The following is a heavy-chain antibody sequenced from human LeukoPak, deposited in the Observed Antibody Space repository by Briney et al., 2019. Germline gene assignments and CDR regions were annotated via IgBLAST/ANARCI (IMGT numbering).Heavy chain of an antibody. CDR2: INHSGST. Sequence: PSETLSLTCAVYGGSFSGYYWSWIRQPPGKGLEWIGEINHSGSTNYNPSLKSRVTISVDTSKNQFSLKLSSVTAADTAVYYCARRQLAVAGSKPFDYWGQGTLVTVSS. D-gene: IGHD6-19*01. J-gene: IGHJ4*02. CDR1: GGSFSGYY. V-gene: IGHV4-34*01. CDR3: ARRQLAVAGSKPFDY.